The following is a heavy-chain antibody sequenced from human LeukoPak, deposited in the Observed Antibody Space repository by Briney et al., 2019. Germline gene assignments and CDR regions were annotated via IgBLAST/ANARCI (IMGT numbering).Heavy chain of an antibody. CDR2: IYYSGST. CDR1: GGSISSYY. Sequence: SETLSLTCTVSGGSISSYYWSWIRQPPGKGLEWIGYIYYSGSTNYNPSLKSRVTISVDTSKNQFSLKLSSVTAADTAVYYCARAGGYYGSGSNFDYWGQGTLVTVSS. D-gene: IGHD3-10*01. CDR3: ARAGGYYGSGSNFDY. V-gene: IGHV4-59*01. J-gene: IGHJ4*02.